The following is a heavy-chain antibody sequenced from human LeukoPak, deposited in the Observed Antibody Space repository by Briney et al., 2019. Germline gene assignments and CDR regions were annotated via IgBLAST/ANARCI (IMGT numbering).Heavy chain of an antibody. D-gene: IGHD5-18*01. J-gene: IGHJ6*03. CDR3: ARDRPRLRGYSYGYYYYMDV. Sequence: SETLSLTCTVSGGSITSYYWSWIRQSAGKGLEWIGRIYITGSTTYNPSLKSRVTMSLDTSKNQFSLKLSSVTAADTAVYYCARDRPRLRGYSYGYYYYMDVWGKGTTVTVSS. CDR2: IYITGST. V-gene: IGHV4-4*07. CDR1: GGSITSYY.